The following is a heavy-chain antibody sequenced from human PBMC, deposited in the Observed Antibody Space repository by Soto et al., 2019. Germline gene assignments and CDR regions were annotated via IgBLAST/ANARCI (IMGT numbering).Heavy chain of an antibody. CDR3: AKGPGMYSDFDC. V-gene: IGHV3-23*01. CDR1: GFTFSSYA. J-gene: IGHJ4*02. CDR2: ISGSDGST. D-gene: IGHD2-8*01. Sequence: EVQMLESGGGLVQPGGSLRLSCAASGFTFSSYAMSWVRQAPGKGLEWVSAISGSDGSTFYADSVKGRFTISSDDSKNTLYLQMNSLRAEDPAVYYCAKGPGMYSDFDCWGPGTLVTVSS.